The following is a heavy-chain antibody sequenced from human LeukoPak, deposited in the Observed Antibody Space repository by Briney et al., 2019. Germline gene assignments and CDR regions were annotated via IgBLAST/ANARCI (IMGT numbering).Heavy chain of an antibody. CDR1: GFTVSSNY. J-gene: IGHJ4*02. CDR3: ASYDYVWGSYRYTHRFDY. V-gene: IGHV3-53*01. Sequence: GGSLRLSCAASGFTVSSNYMSWVRQAPGKGLEWASVIYSGGSTYYADSVKGRFTISRDNSKNTLYLQMNSLRAEDTAVYYCASYDYVWGSYRYTHRFDYWGQGTLVTVSS. D-gene: IGHD3-16*02. CDR2: IYSGGST.